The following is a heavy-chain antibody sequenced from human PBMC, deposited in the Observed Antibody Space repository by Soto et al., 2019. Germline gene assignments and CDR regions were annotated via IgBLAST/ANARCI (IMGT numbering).Heavy chain of an antibody. CDR1: GGSFSGYY. V-gene: IGHV4-34*01. D-gene: IGHD3-3*01. Sequence: PSETLSLTCAVYGGSFSGYYWSWIRQPPGKGQEWIGEINHSGSTNYNPSLKSRVTISVDTSKNQFSLKLSSVTAADTAAYYCARDRLKYYDFWSGYYTKLDYWGQGTLVTVSS. CDR3: ARDRLKYYDFWSGYYTKLDY. CDR2: INHSGST. J-gene: IGHJ4*02.